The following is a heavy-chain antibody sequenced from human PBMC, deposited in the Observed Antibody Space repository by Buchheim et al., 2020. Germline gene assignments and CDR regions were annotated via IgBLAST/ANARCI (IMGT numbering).Heavy chain of an antibody. D-gene: IGHD3-10*01. CDR1: GFTFSSYG. Sequence: QVQLVESGGGVVQPGRSLRLSCAASGFTFSSYGMHWVRQAPGKGLEWVAVISYDGSNKYYADSVKGRFTIPRDNSKNTLYLQMNSLRAEDTAVYYCAKDRTMVRGVILAWGQGTL. V-gene: IGHV3-30*18. CDR3: AKDRTMVRGVILA. J-gene: IGHJ4*02. CDR2: ISYDGSNK.